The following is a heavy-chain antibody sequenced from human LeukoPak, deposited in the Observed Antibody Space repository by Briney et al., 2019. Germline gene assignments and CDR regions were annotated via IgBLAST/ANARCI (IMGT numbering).Heavy chain of an antibody. J-gene: IGHJ4*02. CDR2: ISYDGTNK. V-gene: IGHV3-30*07. CDR3: ARDRTPNWSAYSNPTFHY. D-gene: IGHD4-11*01. CDR1: GFTFSTYA. Sequence: GSLILSCSASGFTFSTYAIHWVRQGTGKGLEWVAVISYDGTNKNYADSVKGRFTISRENPKNTLYLQLNSLRAEDTAVYYCARDRTPNWSAYSNPTFHYGGQGTLVTVSS.